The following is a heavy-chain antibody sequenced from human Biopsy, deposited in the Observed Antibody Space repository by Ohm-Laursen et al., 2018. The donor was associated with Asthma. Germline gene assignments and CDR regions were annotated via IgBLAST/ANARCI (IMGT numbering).Heavy chain of an antibody. Sequence: TQTLTLTGTFPGFSFRTRGVGVAWIRQPPGKALEWLALIYWVDDRRYNPSLRGRLTIAKDPYKNQVVLTMTYLVPGDTATYFCAHGSRYDGARVGSYNQFDFWGQGTLVTVSS. J-gene: IGHJ4*02. CDR1: GFSFRTRGVG. CDR3: AHGSRYDGARVGSYNQFDF. D-gene: IGHD4-17*01. V-gene: IGHV2-5*02. CDR2: IYWVDDR.